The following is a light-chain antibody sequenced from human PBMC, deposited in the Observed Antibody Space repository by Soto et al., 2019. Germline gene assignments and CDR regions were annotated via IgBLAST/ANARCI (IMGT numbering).Light chain of an antibody. Sequence: EIVLTQSPATLSLSPGDRAVLSCRASQSVSRSLTWYQHKPGQAPRLLIYDASTRATGIPRRFSGSGSGTDFTPTISSLEPEDFAVYYCQQRSNRFGGGTKVEIK. J-gene: IGKJ4*01. V-gene: IGKV3-11*01. CDR1: QSVSRS. CDR2: DAS. CDR3: QQRSNR.